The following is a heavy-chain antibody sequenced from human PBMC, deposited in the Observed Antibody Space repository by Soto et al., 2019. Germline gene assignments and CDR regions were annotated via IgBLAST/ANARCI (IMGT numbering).Heavy chain of an antibody. Sequence: QVQLVQSGAEVKKPGSSVKVSCKASGGIFSTYAISWLRHAPGQGLEWMGGIIPLFGTPNYAQRFQGRVTITADESTSTAYMELSRLRSEDTAVYYCARDRDDYGSGNYYNRLDFRGPGTLVTVSS. V-gene: IGHV1-69*01. CDR1: GGIFSTYA. D-gene: IGHD3-10*01. CDR3: ARDRDDYGSGNYYNRLDF. CDR2: IIPLFGTP. J-gene: IGHJ4*02.